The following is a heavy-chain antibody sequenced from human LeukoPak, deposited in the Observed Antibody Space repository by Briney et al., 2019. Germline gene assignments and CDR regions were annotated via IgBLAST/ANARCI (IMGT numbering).Heavy chain of an antibody. V-gene: IGHV3-48*02. CDR3: ARDLGGERGYYYCYGMDV. D-gene: IGHD3-16*01. CDR2: IRGSDNTT. CDR1: GFTFSNYS. J-gene: IGHJ6*02. Sequence: PGGSLRLSCAASGFTFSNYSMNWVRQAPGKGLEWVSYIRGSDNTTYYADSVKGRFTISRDNGKNSLFLQMNSPGDEDTAVYYCARDLGGERGYYYCYGMDVWGQGTTVTVSS.